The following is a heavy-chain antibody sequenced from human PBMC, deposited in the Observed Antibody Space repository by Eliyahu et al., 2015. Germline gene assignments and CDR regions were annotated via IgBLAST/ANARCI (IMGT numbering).Heavy chain of an antibody. D-gene: IGHD3-3*01. V-gene: IGHV1-8*01. CDR2: MNPNSGNT. Sequence: QVQLVQSGAEVKKPGASVKVSCKASGYTFTSXDINWVRQATGQGLEWMGWMNPNSGNTGYAQKFQGRVTMTRNTSISTAYMELSSLRSEDTAVYYCARFPYDFWRTYYYGMDVWGKGTTVTVSS. J-gene: IGHJ6*04. CDR3: ARFPYDFWRTYYYGMDV. CDR1: GYTFTSXD.